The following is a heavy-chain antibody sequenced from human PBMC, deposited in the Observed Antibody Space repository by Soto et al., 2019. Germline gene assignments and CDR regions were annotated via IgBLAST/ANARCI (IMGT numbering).Heavy chain of an antibody. V-gene: IGHV1-3*01. J-gene: IGHJ4*02. D-gene: IGHD2-15*01. CDR1: GYTFTSYA. Sequence: QVQLVQSGAEVKKPGASVKGSCKASGYTFTSYAMHWVRQAPGQRLEWMGWINAGNGNTKYSQKFQGRVTITRDTSASTAYMELSSLRSEDTAVYYCARGPGGPDGPGDDWGQGTLVTVCS. CDR3: ARGPGGPDGPGDD. CDR2: INAGNGNT.